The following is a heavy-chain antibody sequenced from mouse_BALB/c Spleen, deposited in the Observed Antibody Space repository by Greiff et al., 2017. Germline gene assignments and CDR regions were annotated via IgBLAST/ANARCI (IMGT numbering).Heavy chain of an antibody. CDR2: IDPENGDT. D-gene: IGHD1-2*01. V-gene: IGHV14-4*02. CDR1: GFNIKDYY. Sequence: VQLQQSGAELVTSGASVKLSCTASGFNIKDYYMHWVKQRPEQGLEWIGWIDPENGDTEYAPKFQGKATMTADTSSNTAYLQLSSLTSEDTAVYYGMVKGITTASYYFDYWGQGTTLTVSS. J-gene: IGHJ2*01. CDR3: MVKGITTASYYFDY.